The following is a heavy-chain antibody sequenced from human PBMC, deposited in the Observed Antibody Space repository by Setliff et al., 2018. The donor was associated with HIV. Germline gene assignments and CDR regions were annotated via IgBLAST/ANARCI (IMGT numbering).Heavy chain of an antibody. D-gene: IGHD3-10*01. CDR2: VSVYNDNT. CDR3: ASGTTLARGVISFDY. Sequence: ASVKVSCKASGYTFTNYGIIWVRQAPGQGLEWMGWVSVYNDNTNYAQKFQGRVTVTSDTSTSTAYMELGSLTSDDTAVYFCASGTTLARGVISFDYWGQGTQVTVSS. V-gene: IGHV1-18*01. J-gene: IGHJ4*02. CDR1: GYTFTNYG.